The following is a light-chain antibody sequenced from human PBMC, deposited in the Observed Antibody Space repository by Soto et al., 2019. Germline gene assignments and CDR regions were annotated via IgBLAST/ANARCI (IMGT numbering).Light chain of an antibody. CDR1: QGISNY. V-gene: IGKV1-27*01. CDR2: AAS. J-gene: IGKJ3*01. Sequence: DIPMTQSPSSLSASVGDRVTITCRASQGISNYLAWYQQKPGKVPKLLIYAASTLQSGVPSRFSGSGSGTDFTLTISSLQPEDVATYYCQQYNSFSLFTFGPGTKVDIK. CDR3: QQYNSFSLFT.